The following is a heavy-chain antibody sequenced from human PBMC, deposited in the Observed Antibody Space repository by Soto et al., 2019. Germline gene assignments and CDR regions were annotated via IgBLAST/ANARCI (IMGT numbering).Heavy chain of an antibody. Sequence: GARTVTCAASGGSFSSYPMSWFRQAPGKWLEWVSVISGSDDSTYYADSVKGRFTISRDNSKNTLYLQMNSLRAEDTAVYYCAKRSSSSTFDYWGQGTLVTVSS. D-gene: IGHD6-6*01. CDR3: AKRSSSSTFDY. V-gene: IGHV3-23*01. CDR2: ISGSDDST. J-gene: IGHJ4*02. CDR1: GGSFSSYP.